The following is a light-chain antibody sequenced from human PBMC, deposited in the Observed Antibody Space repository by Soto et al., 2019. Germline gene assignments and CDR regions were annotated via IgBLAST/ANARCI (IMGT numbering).Light chain of an antibody. CDR3: VSFTSSTTYV. Sequence: QSVLAQPASVSDSPGQSITISCTGTSSDVGGSNHVSWYQQHPGKAPKLMIYDVTNRPSGVSNRFPGSKSGSTASLIISGLQAGEEADYYCVSFTSSTTYVFGTGTKVTVL. CDR1: SSDVGGSNH. J-gene: IGLJ1*01. CDR2: DVT. V-gene: IGLV2-14*01.